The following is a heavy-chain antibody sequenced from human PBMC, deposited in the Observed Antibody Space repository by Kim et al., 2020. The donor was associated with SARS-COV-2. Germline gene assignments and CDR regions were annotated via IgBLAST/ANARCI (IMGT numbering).Heavy chain of an antibody. CDR3: AKAIVIPWDYGMDV. CDR1: GFSFGDYA. J-gene: IGHJ6*02. D-gene: IGHD3-16*02. V-gene: IGHV3-9*01. Sequence: GGSLRLSCAASGFSFGDYAMHWVRQAPGKGLEWVSVISWNSGRIDYADFVKGRFTISRDNAKSSLYLQMNSLRAEDTALYYCAKAIVIPWDYGMDVWGQG. CDR2: ISWNSGRI.